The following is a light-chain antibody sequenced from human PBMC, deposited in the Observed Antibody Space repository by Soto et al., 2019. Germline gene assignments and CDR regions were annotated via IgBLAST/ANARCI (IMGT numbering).Light chain of an antibody. Sequence: QPVLTQPASVSGSPGQSITISCTGTSSDVGGHNYVSWYQQHPGKAPKLMIYDVRNRPSGVSNRFSGSKSGNTASLTISGLQAEDEADYYCSSYTSSSTVIFGGGTKLTVL. J-gene: IGLJ2*01. V-gene: IGLV2-14*01. CDR2: DVR. CDR1: SSDVGGHNY. CDR3: SSYTSSSTVI.